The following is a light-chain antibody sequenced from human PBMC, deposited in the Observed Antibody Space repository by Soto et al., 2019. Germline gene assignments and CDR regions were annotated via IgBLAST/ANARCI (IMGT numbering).Light chain of an antibody. Sequence: DIQMTQSPSTLSASVGDRVTITCRASQSISSWLAWYQQKPGKAPKLLIYDASSLESGVPSRFSGSGSGTEFPLTISSLQPDDFATYYCQQYNSYPSMYTFGQGTKLEIK. CDR1: QSISSW. CDR3: QQYNSYPSMYT. J-gene: IGKJ2*01. CDR2: DAS. V-gene: IGKV1-5*01.